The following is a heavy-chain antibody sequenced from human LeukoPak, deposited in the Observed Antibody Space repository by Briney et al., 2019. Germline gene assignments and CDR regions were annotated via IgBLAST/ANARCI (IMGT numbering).Heavy chain of an antibody. CDR3: ASFYYGSGSYYNVPYYYYMDV. Sequence: SETLSLTCTVSGGSISSSSYYWGWIRQPPGKGLEWIGSIYYSGSTYYNPSLKSRVTISVVTSKNQFSLKLSSVTAADTAVYYCASFYYGSGSYYNVPYYYYMDVWGKGTTVTISS. CDR2: IYYSGST. J-gene: IGHJ6*03. V-gene: IGHV4-39*01. D-gene: IGHD3-10*01. CDR1: GGSISSSSYY.